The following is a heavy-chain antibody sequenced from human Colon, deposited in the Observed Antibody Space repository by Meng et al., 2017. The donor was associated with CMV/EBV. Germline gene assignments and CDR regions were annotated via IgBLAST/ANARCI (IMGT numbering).Heavy chain of an antibody. V-gene: IGHV3-11*04. CDR2: MSTRGLSI. CDR1: GFTFSDYY. D-gene: IGHD3-16*01. Sequence: GSLKISCGASGFTFSDYYMTWIRQAPGKGLEWVASMSTRGLSINYADSVKGRFTISRDNAKNSLYLQMNSLRVEDTADYYCARAPIWAYYGVDVWGQGTTVTVSS. CDR3: ARAPIWAYYGVDV. J-gene: IGHJ6*02.